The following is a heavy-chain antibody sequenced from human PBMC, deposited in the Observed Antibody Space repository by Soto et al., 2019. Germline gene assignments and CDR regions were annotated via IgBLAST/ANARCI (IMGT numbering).Heavy chain of an antibody. J-gene: IGHJ4*02. V-gene: IGHV4-59*01. CDR2: IYYSGST. CDR3: ARDIAAAGNFDY. CDR1: GGSISSYY. D-gene: IGHD6-13*01. Sequence: SETLSLTSPVSGGSISSYYWSWIRQPPGKGLEWIGYIYYSGSTNYNPSLKSRVTISVDTSKNQFSLKLSSVTAADTAVYYCARDIAAAGNFDYWGQGTLVTVSS.